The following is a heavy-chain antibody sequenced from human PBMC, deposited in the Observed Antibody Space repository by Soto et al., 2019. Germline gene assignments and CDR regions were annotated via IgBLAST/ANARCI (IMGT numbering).Heavy chain of an antibody. CDR2: IKSKTDGGTT. J-gene: IGHJ4*02. CDR1: GFTFSNAW. V-gene: IGHV3-15*01. D-gene: IGHD3-10*01. CDR3: TPVNPYGSGSYNSDY. Sequence: GGSLRLSCAASGFTFSNAWMSWVRQAPGKGLEWVGRIKSKTDGGTTDYAAPVKGRFTISRDDSKNTLYLQMNSLKTEDPALFYVTPVNPYGSGSYNSDYWGQGTLVTVS.